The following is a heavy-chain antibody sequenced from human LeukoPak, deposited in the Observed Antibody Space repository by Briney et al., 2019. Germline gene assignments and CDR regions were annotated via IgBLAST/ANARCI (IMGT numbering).Heavy chain of an antibody. Sequence: PGGSLRLSCAASGFTFSDHYMDWVRQAPGKGLEWVGRTRNKANSYTTEYAASVKGRFIISRDDSKNSLYLQMNSLKTEDTAVYYCASLYGSGKRWVDPWGQGTLVTVSS. CDR3: ASLYGSGKRWVDP. J-gene: IGHJ5*02. CDR2: TRNKANSYTT. D-gene: IGHD3-10*01. CDR1: GFTFSDHY. V-gene: IGHV3-72*01.